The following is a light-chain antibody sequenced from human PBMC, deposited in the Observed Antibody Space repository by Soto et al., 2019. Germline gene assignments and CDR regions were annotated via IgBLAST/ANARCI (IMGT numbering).Light chain of an antibody. CDR1: QSVSSSY. CDR3: QQFGSSSWT. J-gene: IGKJ1*01. Sequence: ESVLTQSPGTLSLSPGEKATLSCRASQSVSSSYLAWYQQKPGQAPRHLIYGASSRATGIPDRFSGSGSGTDVTLTVSRLEPDEFAVYYCQQFGSSSWTFGQGTKVEIK. V-gene: IGKV3-20*01. CDR2: GAS.